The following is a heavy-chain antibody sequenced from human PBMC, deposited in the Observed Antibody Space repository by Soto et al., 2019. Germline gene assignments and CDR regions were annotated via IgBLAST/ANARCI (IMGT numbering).Heavy chain of an antibody. CDR3: ALGGSVTLTRGEGWCDP. CDR2: IDPSGGST. J-gene: IGHJ5*02. D-gene: IGHD3-10*01. V-gene: IGHV1-46*01. Sequence: QVQLVQSGAEVKKPGASVKVSCKASGYTFTNYYMHWVRQAPGQGLEWVGIIDPSGGSTTYAQKCQGRVTMTXDXSXSXXYLDLSSLTSEDTAVYYWALGGSVTLTRGEGWCDPWGQGTLVTVSS. CDR1: GYTFTNYY.